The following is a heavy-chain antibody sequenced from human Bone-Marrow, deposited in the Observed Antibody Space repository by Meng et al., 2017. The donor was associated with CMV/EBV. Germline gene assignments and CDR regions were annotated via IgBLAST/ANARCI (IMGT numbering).Heavy chain of an antibody. CDR1: GFVFSKYP. CDR3: ARGPL. J-gene: IGHJ4*02. CDR2: ISNDGFKR. Sequence: GRSLRLSCAAYGFVFSKYPMHWIRQAPGKGLEWVAVISNDGFKRYYGDSVKGRFSISRDNSNDVLYLQMNSLRVEDTAMYYRARGPLWGQGTLVTVSS. V-gene: IGHV3-30*04.